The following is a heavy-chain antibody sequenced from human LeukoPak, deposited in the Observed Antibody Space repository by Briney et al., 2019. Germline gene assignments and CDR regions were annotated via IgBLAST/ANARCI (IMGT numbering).Heavy chain of an antibody. J-gene: IGHJ5*02. CDR3: YCRDDLPA. Sequence: PGGSLRLSCSASGFTVTHYAMHWVRQAPGKGLEYVSAVDANGRTTYYADSVKGRCTISRDDSKNTLYLHMSSLRPEDTAIYYCYCRDDLPAWGQGTLVTISS. CDR2: VDANGRTT. D-gene: IGHD5-24*01. CDR1: GFTVTHYA. V-gene: IGHV3-64D*06.